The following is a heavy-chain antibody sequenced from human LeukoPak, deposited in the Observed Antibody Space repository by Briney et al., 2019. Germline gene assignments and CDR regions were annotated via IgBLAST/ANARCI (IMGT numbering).Heavy chain of an antibody. J-gene: IGHJ1*01. V-gene: IGHV3-33*01. Sequence: GGSLRLSCAASGFTFSSHGMHWVRQAPGKGLEWVAVIWNDGGNTYHADSVKGRFTISRDNSKNTLYLQMNSLRAEDTAVYYCASDSYSPEYFQHWGQGTLVTVSS. CDR3: ASDSYSPEYFQH. D-gene: IGHD2-15*01. CDR1: GFTFSSHG. CDR2: IWNDGGNT.